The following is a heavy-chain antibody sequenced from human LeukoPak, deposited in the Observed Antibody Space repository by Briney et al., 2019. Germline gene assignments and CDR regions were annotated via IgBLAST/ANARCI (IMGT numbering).Heavy chain of an antibody. V-gene: IGHV3-21*01. D-gene: IGHD2-2*01. CDR3: ARDRGYCSSTSCYDY. J-gene: IGHJ4*02. CDR1: GFTFSSYS. CDR2: ISSSSSYI. Sequence: GGSLRLSCAASGFTFSSYSMNWVRQAPGKGLEWVSSISSSSSYIYYADSVKGRFTISRDNAKNSLYLQMNSLRAEDTAVYYCARDRGYCSSTSCYDYWGQGTLVTVSS.